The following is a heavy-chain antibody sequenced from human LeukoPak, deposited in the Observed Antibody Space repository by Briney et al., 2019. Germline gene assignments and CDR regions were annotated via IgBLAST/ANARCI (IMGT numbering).Heavy chain of an antibody. CDR3: ARESEGGTGTSCPDY. CDR2: IQSNGRNK. J-gene: IGHJ4*02. CDR1: GFIFSSDY. D-gene: IGHD2-2*01. V-gene: IGHV3-33*05. Sequence: GRSLRLSCAASGFIFSSDYMHWVRQAPGKGLEWVAGIQSNGRNKYYVDSVKGRFAISRDNSKSTLYLQVNSLRVEDTALYYCARESEGGTGTSCPDYWGQGTLVTVSS.